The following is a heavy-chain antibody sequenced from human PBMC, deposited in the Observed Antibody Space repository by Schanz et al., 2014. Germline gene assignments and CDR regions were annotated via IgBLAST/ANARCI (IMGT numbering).Heavy chain of an antibody. J-gene: IGHJ5*01. CDR3: ARSPGGFPGGFDS. Sequence: QVQLQESGPGLVKPSETLSLTCTVSGGSIRTNYWSWIRQPPGKGLELIGYIYHTGMTNYNPSLKGRVTLSVDTSKNKFSLNLNSVTAADTAVYYCARSPGGFPGGFDSWGQGTLVTVSS. V-gene: IGHV4-59*12. CDR2: IYHTGMT. D-gene: IGHD5-12*01. CDR1: GGSIRTNY.